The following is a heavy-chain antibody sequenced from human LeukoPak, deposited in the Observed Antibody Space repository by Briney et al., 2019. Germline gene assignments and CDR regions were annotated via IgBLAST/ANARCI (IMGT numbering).Heavy chain of an antibody. J-gene: IGHJ4*02. CDR2: IYYSGST. Sequence: SETLSLTCTVSGGSISSYYWSWIRQPPGKGLEWIGYIYYSGSTNYNPSLKSRVTISVDTSKNQFSLKLSSVTAADTAVYYCARHRAFGGVMGDFYFDYWGQGTLVTVSS. CDR1: GGSISSYY. CDR3: ARHRAFGGVMGDFYFDY. D-gene: IGHD3-16*01. V-gene: IGHV4-59*08.